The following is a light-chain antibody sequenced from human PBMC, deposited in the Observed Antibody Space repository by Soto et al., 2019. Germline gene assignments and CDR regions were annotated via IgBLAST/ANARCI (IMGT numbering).Light chain of an antibody. Sequence: EIVLTQAPGTLSLSPGERATLSCRASQSVYNRFLDWYQQKPGQAPRLLIYGASSRATGIPDRFSGSGSGTDFTLTISRLEPEDFAVYYCQQYGSSPQTFGQGTKLEIK. CDR2: GAS. V-gene: IGKV3-20*01. J-gene: IGKJ2*01. CDR3: QQYGSSPQT. CDR1: QSVYNRF.